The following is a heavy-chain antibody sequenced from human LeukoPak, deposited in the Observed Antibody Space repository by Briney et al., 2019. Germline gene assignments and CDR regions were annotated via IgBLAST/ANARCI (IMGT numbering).Heavy chain of an antibody. CDR1: GGSISSYY. D-gene: IGHD2-15*01. J-gene: IGHJ6*03. CDR2: IYYSGST. CDR3: ARGVATPHYYYYHMDV. V-gene: IGHV4-59*08. Sequence: PSETLSLTCTVSGGSISSYYWSWIRQPPGKGLEWIGYIYYSGSTNYNPSLKSRVTISVDTSKNQFSLKLSSVTAADTAVYYCARGVATPHYYYYHMDVWGKGTTVTISS.